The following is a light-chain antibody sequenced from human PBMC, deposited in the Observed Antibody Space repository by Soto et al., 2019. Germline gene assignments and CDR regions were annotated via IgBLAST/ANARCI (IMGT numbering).Light chain of an antibody. CDR3: PQSYGGSYT. Sequence: DIQMTQSPSSLSASVGDRVTVTCRASQSISDYLNWYQQKPGKAPNLLIYAASSLHSGVPSRFSGGGSGTDFTVTISCLETEDFATYYCPQSYGGSYTFGQGTKLEIK. J-gene: IGKJ2*01. V-gene: IGKV1-39*01. CDR1: QSISDY. CDR2: AAS.